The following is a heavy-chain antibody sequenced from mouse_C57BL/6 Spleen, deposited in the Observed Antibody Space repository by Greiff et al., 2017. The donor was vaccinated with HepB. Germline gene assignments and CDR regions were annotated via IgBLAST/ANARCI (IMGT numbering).Heavy chain of an antibody. CDR3: ASYYDYDRWYFDV. J-gene: IGHJ1*03. CDR2: IWRGGST. CDR1: GFSLTSYG. V-gene: IGHV2-5*01. D-gene: IGHD2-4*01. Sequence: VKLMESGPGLVQPSQSLSITCTVSGFSLTSYGVHWVRQSPGKGLEWLGVIWRGGSTDYNAAFMSRLSITKDNSKSQVFFKMNSLQADDTAIYYCASYYDYDRWYFDVWGTGTTVTVSS.